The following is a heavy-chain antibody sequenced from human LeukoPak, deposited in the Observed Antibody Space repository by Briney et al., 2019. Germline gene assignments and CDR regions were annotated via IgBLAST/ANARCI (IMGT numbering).Heavy chain of an antibody. CDR3: ARHWGGSYLHYFDY. D-gene: IGHD1-26*01. CDR2: INHSGST. CDR1: GGSFNGYY. Sequence: PSETLSLTCAVYGGSFNGYYWSWIRQPPGKGLEWIGEINHSGSTNYNPSLKSRVTISVDTSKNQFSLKLSSVTAADTAVYYCARHWGGSYLHYFDYWGQGTLVTVSS. V-gene: IGHV4-34*01. J-gene: IGHJ4*02.